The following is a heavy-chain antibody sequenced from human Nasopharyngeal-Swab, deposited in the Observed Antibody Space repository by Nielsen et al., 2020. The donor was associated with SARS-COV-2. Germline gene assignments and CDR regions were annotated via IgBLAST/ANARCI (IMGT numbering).Heavy chain of an antibody. CDR2: INHSGST. V-gene: IGHV4-34*01. CDR3: ARGGRLRYFDWSYYYYGMDV. CDR1: GGSFSGYY. J-gene: IGHJ6*02. Sequence: SETLSLTRAVYGGSFSGYYWSWIRQPPGKGLEWIGEINHSGSTNYNPSLKSRVTISVDTSKNQFSLKLSSVTAADTAVYYCARGGRLRYFDWSYYYYGMDVWGQGTTVTVSS. D-gene: IGHD3-9*01.